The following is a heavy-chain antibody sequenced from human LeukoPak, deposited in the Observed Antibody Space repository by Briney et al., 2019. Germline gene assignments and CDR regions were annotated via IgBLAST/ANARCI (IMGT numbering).Heavy chain of an antibody. CDR1: GFTFSSYG. J-gene: IGHJ4*02. Sequence: QTGGSLRLSCAASGFTFSSYGMHWVRQAPGKGLEWVAVISYDGSNKYYADSVKDRFTISRDNSKNTLYLQMNSLRAEDTAVYYCAKDQAGGSYCDYWGQGTLVTVSS. D-gene: IGHD1-26*01. CDR2: ISYDGSNK. CDR3: AKDQAGGSYCDY. V-gene: IGHV3-30*18.